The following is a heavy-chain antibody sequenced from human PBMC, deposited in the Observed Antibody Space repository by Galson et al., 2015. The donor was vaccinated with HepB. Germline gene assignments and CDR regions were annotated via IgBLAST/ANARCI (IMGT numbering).Heavy chain of an antibody. Sequence: SLRLSCAASGFTFSSYAMHWVRQAPGKGLEWVAVISYDGSNKYYADSVKGRFTISRDNSKNTLYLQMNSLRAEDTAVYYCAKGLQLYCGGDCSITDYFDYWGQGTLVTVSS. J-gene: IGHJ4*02. CDR3: AKGLQLYCGGDCSITDYFDY. D-gene: IGHD2-21*02. CDR1: GFTFSSYA. CDR2: ISYDGSNK. V-gene: IGHV3-30*04.